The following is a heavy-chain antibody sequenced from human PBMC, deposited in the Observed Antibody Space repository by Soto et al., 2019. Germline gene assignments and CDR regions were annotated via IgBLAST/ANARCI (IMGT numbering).Heavy chain of an antibody. CDR2: ISGSGGST. D-gene: IGHD6-6*01. Sequence: EVQLLESGGGLVQPGGSLRLSCAASGFTFSSYAMSWVRQAPGKGLEWVSDISGSGGSTYYADSVKGRFTISRDNSKNTLYLQMNSLRAEDTAVYDCAKDRRSIAAPGVDYWGQGTLVTVSS. CDR3: AKDRRSIAAPGVDY. V-gene: IGHV3-23*01. CDR1: GFTFSSYA. J-gene: IGHJ4*02.